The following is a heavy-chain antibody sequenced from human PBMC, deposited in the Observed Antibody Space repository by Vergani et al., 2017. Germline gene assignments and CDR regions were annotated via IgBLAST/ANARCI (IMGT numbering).Heavy chain of an antibody. CDR3: AKAPYYYDSSGYYYGVY. D-gene: IGHD3-22*01. CDR2: IRYDGSNK. V-gene: IGHV3-30*02. CDR1: GFTFSHYS. J-gene: IGHJ4*02. Sequence: VQMVESGGGLVKPGGSLRLSCVASGFTFSHYSMNWVRQAPGKGLEWVAFIRYDGSNKYYADSVKGRFTISRDNSKNTLYLQMNSLRAEDTAVYYCAKAPYYYDSSGYYYGVYWGQGTLVTVSS.